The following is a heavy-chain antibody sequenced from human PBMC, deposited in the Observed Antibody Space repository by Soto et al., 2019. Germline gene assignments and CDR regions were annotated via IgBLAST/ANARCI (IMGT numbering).Heavy chain of an antibody. J-gene: IGHJ6*02. V-gene: IGHV4-59*01. D-gene: IGHD5-12*01. CDR3: ARVGYSGYDLNYGMDV. Sequence: SETLSLTCTVSGGSISSYYWSWIRQPPGKGLEWIGYIYYSGSTNYNPSLKSRVTISVDTSKNQFSLKLSSVTAADTAVYYCARVGYSGYDLNYGMDVWGQGTTVTVSS. CDR2: IYYSGST. CDR1: GGSISSYY.